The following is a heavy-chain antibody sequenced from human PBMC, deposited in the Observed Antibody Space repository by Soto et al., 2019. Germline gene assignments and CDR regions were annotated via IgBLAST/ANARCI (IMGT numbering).Heavy chain of an antibody. CDR3: ARSFYELSTATGGHWFDP. CDR1: AGHILGRGGC. V-gene: IGHV4-31*02. Sequence: VPAGHILGRGGCWNRLRNNPGKCLEWSVYIFYSGSTYYNPSLKSRLTMSLDKSKNHFSLKLSSVTAADTAYYYCARSFYELSTATGGHWFDPWGHGTLVTFSS. J-gene: IGHJ5*02. D-gene: IGHD3-3*01. CDR2: IFYSGST.